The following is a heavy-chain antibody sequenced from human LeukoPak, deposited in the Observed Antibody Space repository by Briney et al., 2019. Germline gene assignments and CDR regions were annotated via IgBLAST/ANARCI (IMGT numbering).Heavy chain of an antibody. CDR3: ATVRGSYYYFDY. CDR1: GYTLTELS. V-gene: IGHV1-24*01. Sequence: ASVKVSCKVSGYTLTELSMHWVRQAPGKGLEWMGGFDPEDGETIHAQKFQGRVTMTEDTSTDTAYMELSSLRSEDTAVYYCATVRGSYYYFDYWGQGTLVTVSS. CDR2: FDPEDGET. J-gene: IGHJ4*02. D-gene: IGHD1-26*01.